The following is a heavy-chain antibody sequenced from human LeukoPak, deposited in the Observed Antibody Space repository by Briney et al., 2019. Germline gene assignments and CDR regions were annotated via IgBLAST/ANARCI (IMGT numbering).Heavy chain of an antibody. J-gene: IGHJ4*02. CDR3: AKMGNYYGSGTRKGLDY. Sequence: GGSLRLSCAASGFTFSNSAMHWVRQAPGKGLEWVAVTSFDGSNKYYADSVKGRFSISRDNSKNTLFLQMNSLRAEDTAVYYCAKMGNYYGSGTRKGLDYWGQGTLSPSPQ. CDR2: TSFDGSNK. CDR1: GFTFSNSA. D-gene: IGHD3-10*01. V-gene: IGHV3-30-3*02.